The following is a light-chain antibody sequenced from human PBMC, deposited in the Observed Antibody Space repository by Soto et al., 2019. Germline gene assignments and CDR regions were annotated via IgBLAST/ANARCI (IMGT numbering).Light chain of an antibody. V-gene: IGKV1-39*01. CDR1: QSISSY. CDR2: AAS. Sequence: DIQITQSPSSLSASVGDRVTITCRASQSISSYLNWYQQKPGKAPKLLIYAASSLQSGVPSRFSGSGSGTDFTLTISSLQPEDFATYYCQQSYSTPGFGGGTKVDIK. J-gene: IGKJ4*02. CDR3: QQSYSTPG.